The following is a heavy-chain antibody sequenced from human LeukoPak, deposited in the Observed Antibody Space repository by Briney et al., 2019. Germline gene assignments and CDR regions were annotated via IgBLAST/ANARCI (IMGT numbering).Heavy chain of an antibody. CDR3: ARSIRSSSWY. D-gene: IGHD6-13*01. J-gene: IGHJ4*02. CDR2: ISSSGTTP. Sequence: GGSLRLSCAASGFNLRSYEMNWVRQAPGKGLEWVSFISSSGTTPYYADSVKGRFTISRDNAKNSLYLQMNSLRAEDTAVYYCARSIRSSSWYGGQGTLVTVSS. V-gene: IGHV3-48*03. CDR1: GFNLRSYE.